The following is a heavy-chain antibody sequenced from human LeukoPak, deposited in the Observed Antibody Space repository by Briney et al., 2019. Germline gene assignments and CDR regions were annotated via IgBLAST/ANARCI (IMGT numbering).Heavy chain of an antibody. D-gene: IGHD6-13*01. CDR1: GFTFDYYG. CDR3: ATGIADFDY. CDR2: INWNGGST. V-gene: IGHV3-20*04. J-gene: IGHJ4*02. Sequence: GGSLRLSCAASGFTFDYYGMSWIRQAPGKGLEWVSGINWNGGSTGYADSVKGRFTISRYNAKNSLYLQMNSLRAEDTALYYCATGIADFDYWGQGTLVTVSS.